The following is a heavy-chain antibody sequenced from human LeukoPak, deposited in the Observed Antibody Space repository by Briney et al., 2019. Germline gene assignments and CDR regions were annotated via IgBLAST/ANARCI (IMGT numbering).Heavy chain of an antibody. Sequence: SQTLSLTCAVSGGSIRSGDYYWSWARQPPGKGLEWIGHIYYSGNTYYNPSLKSRVAISVDTSKNQFSLKLSSVTAADTAVYYCACVTGLYYFDFWGQGTLVTVSS. V-gene: IGHV4-30-4*01. D-gene: IGHD1-20*01. CDR2: IYYSGNT. CDR3: ACVTGLYYFDF. CDR1: GGSIRSGDYY. J-gene: IGHJ4*02.